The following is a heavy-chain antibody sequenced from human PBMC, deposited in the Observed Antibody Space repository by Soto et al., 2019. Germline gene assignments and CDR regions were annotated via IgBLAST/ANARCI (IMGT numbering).Heavy chain of an antibody. D-gene: IGHD3-22*01. CDR1: GYTFTSYG. Sequence: QVQLVQSGAEVKKSGASVKVSCKASGYTFTSYGITWVRQAPGQGLEWMGWISGYNGNTNYAQMLQGRITMTIDTATSTAYMDLRSLKYDATAVYFCARGNYFDSSGHCDYWGQGTLVTVSS. J-gene: IGHJ4*02. V-gene: IGHV1-18*04. CDR3: ARGNYFDSSGHCDY. CDR2: ISGYNGNT.